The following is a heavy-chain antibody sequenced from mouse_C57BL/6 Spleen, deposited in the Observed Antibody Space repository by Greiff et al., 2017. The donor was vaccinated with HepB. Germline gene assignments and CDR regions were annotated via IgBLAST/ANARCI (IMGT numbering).Heavy chain of an antibody. CDR1: GFTFSSYG. V-gene: IGHV5-6*01. CDR3: ARESLGNYWYFDV. Sequence: EVMLVESGGDLVKPGGSLKLSCAASGFTFSSYGMSWVRQTPDKRLEWVATISSGGSYTYYPDSVKGRFTISRDNAKNTLYLQMSSLKSEDTAMYYCARESLGNYWYFDVWGTGTTVTVSS. CDR2: ISSGGSYT. J-gene: IGHJ1*03. D-gene: IGHD2-1*01.